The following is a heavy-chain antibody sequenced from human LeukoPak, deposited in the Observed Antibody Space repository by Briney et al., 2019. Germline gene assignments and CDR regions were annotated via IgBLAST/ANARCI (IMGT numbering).Heavy chain of an antibody. V-gene: IGHV3-30*03. CDR3: ARGRGGSGFYGLDV. D-gene: IGHD3-10*01. CDR1: GFTFSSYG. J-gene: IGHJ6*02. Sequence: GGSLRLSCAASGFTFSSYGMHWVRQAPGKGLERVAVISYDGSNKYYADSVKGRFTISRDNAKNSLYLQMNSLRAEDTAVYYCARGRGGSGFYGLDVRGQGTTVTVSS. CDR2: ISYDGSNK.